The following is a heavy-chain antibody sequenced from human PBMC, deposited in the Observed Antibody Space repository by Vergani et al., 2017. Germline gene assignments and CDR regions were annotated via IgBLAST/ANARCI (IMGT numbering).Heavy chain of an antibody. V-gene: IGHV4-59*01. Sequence: QVHLQEAGPGLVKPAETLSLTCTVSGDSMKNYYWNWIRQTPGKGLEWIGYIYLGGTTTYNHSLESRVSLSADTSKNQFSLQLTSVTAADTAVYYCARGPSVVQGHYIYYCTYFMDFWGKGTTVTVSS. D-gene: IGHD2-15*01. CDR3: ARGPSVVQGHYIYYCTYFMDF. CDR2: IYLGGTT. J-gene: IGHJ6*03. CDR1: GDSMKNYY.